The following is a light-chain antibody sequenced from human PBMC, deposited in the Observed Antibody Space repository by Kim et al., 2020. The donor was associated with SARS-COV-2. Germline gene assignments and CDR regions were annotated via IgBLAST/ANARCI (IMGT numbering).Light chain of an antibody. V-gene: IGKV3-20*01. J-gene: IGKJ4*01. CDR3: QQYGGGLA. CDR2: GAS. CDR1: QSVSTTY. Sequence: EIVLTQSPGTLSLSPGERATLSCRASQSVSTTYLAWYQQKPGQAPRVLIYGASSRATGIPDRFSGSGSGTDFTLTISRLEPEDFAVYYCQQYGGGLAFGGGTKVEIK.